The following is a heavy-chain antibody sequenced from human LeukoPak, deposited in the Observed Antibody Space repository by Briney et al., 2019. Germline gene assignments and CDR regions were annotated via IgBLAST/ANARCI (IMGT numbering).Heavy chain of an antibody. J-gene: IGHJ4*02. CDR1: GFTFSSNW. V-gene: IGHV3-74*01. CDR2: IDSDGSST. Sequence: PGGSLRLSCAASGFTFSSNWTHWVRQAPGKGLVWVSRIDSDGSSTSYADSVKGRFTISRDNAKNTLSLQMNSLRAEDTAVYYCARDYFPFQTKSSGLDYWGQGTLVTVSS. D-gene: IGHD6-19*01. CDR3: ARDYFPFQTKSSGLDY.